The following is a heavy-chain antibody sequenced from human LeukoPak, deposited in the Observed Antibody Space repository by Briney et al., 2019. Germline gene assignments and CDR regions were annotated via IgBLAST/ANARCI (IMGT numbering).Heavy chain of an antibody. CDR1: GGSISSYY. CDR2: IYYSGST. CDR3: ARQRLWADY. J-gene: IGHJ4*02. Sequence: PSETLSLTCTVSGGSISSYYWSWIRQPPGKGLEWIGYIYYSGSTNYNPSLKSRVTISVDTSKNQFSLKVRSVTAADTAVYYCARQRLWADYWGQGTLATVSS. V-gene: IGHV4-59*08. D-gene: IGHD1-26*01.